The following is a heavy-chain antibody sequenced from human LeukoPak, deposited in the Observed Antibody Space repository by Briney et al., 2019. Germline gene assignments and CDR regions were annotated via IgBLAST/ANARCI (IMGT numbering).Heavy chain of an antibody. D-gene: IGHD3-10*01. Sequence: PGGSLRLSCAASGFTFSSYEMNWVRQAPGKGLEWVSYISSSGSTIYYADSVKGRFTISRDNAKNSLYLQMNSLRAEDTAVYYCARDVGGFGELFHYWGQGTLVTVSS. CDR2: ISSSGSTI. CDR1: GFTFSSYE. CDR3: ARDVGGFGELFHY. V-gene: IGHV3-48*03. J-gene: IGHJ4*02.